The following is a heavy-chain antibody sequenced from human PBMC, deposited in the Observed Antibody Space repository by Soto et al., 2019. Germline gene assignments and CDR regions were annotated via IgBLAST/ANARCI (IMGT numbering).Heavy chain of an antibody. D-gene: IGHD3-3*01. J-gene: IGHJ6*02. CDR3: AREGPSYYDFWSGYYPNYYYGMDV. CDR2: INHSGST. V-gene: IGHV4-34*01. CDR1: GGSFSGYY. Sequence: SETLSLTCAVYGGSFSGYYWSWIRQPPGKGLEWIGEINHSGSTNYNPSLKSRVTISVDTSKNQFSLKLSSVTAADTAVYYCAREGPSYYDFWSGYYPNYYYGMDVWGQGTTVTVSS.